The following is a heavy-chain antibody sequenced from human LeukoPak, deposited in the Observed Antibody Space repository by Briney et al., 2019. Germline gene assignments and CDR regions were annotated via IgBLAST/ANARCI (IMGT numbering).Heavy chain of an antibody. CDR1: GYTFTSYG. Sequence: AASVKVSCKASGYTFTSYGISWVRQAPGQGLEGMGWISAYNGNTNYAQKLQGRVTKTTDTSTSTAYMELRSLRSDDTAVYYCARGGAEDYYDSSGIDAFDIWGQGTMVTVSS. J-gene: IGHJ3*02. CDR3: ARGGAEDYYDSSGIDAFDI. V-gene: IGHV1-18*01. CDR2: ISAYNGNT. D-gene: IGHD3-22*01.